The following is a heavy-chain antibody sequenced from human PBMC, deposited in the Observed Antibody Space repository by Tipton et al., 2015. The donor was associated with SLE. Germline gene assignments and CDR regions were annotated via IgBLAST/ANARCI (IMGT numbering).Heavy chain of an antibody. CDR2: IYYSGST. CDR1: GGSISSSSYY. Sequence: TLSLTCTVSGGSISSSSYYWGWIRQPPGKGLEWIGSIYYSGSTYYNPSLKSRVTISVDTSKNQFSLKLSSVTAADTAVYYCARGDSSWYYSQAFDIWGQGTMVTVSS. V-gene: IGHV4-39*07. J-gene: IGHJ3*02. D-gene: IGHD6-13*01. CDR3: ARGDSSWYYSQAFDI.